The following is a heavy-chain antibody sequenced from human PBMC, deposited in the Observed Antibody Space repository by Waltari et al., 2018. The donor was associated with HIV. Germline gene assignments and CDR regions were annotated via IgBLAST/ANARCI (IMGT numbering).Heavy chain of an antibody. CDR3: ARYSWRLTKDWFDP. J-gene: IGHJ5*02. CDR2: VSHSGIT. D-gene: IGHD3-9*01. CDR1: DGSLSGYY. V-gene: IGHV4-34*02. Sequence: QVQLQQWGAGLLKSSETLSLSCAVYDGSLSGYYWAWIRQPPGKGLEWIGEVSHSGITNYNPSLKTRVTISLDTSKNQVSLKMRLVTAADTGVYFCARYSWRLTKDWFDPWGQGTLVSVSS.